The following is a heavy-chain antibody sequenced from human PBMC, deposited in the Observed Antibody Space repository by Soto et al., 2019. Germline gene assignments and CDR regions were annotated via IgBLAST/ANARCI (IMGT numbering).Heavy chain of an antibody. V-gene: IGHV3-23*01. D-gene: IGHD6-6*01. J-gene: IGHJ4*02. CDR3: ASDFYSSSPEF. Sequence: EVQLLESGGGLVQPGESLRLSCAASGFTFSSYALSWVRQAPGKGLEWVSSIRGSGAYTYYAESVKGRFTISRDNSKKTLFLQMNNLRAEDTAVYYCASDFYSSSPEFWGQGTLVTVSS. CDR1: GFTFSSYA. CDR2: IRGSGAYT.